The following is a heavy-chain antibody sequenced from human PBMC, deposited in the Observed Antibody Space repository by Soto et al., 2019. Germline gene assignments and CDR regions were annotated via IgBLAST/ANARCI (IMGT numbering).Heavy chain of an antibody. J-gene: IGHJ6*03. D-gene: IGHD3-10*01. V-gene: IGHV1-69*13. Sequence: SVKVSCKASGGTFSSYAISWVRQAPGQGLEWMGGIIPIFGTANYAQKFQGRVTITADESTSTAYMELSSLRSEDTAVYYCAKDKSSGRGYYYYYYMDVWGKGTTVTVSS. CDR3: AKDKSSGRGYYYYYYMDV. CDR2: IIPIFGTA. CDR1: GGTFSSYA.